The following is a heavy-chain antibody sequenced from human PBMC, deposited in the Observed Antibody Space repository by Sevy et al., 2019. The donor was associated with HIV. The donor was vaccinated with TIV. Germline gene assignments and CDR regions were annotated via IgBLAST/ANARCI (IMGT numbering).Heavy chain of an antibody. D-gene: IGHD3-16*01. CDR2: IGGMVGRK. J-gene: IGHJ4*02. CDR3: AKLGGPSKDY. Sequence: GGSLRLSCAAPGLTLGSYVLGWVRQAPGRGLGGASSIGGMVGRKYYPNYLDSLRGRFTISRDNSKNTLSLQMNSLRVEDTAIYYCAKLGGPSKDYWGQGTLVTVSS. CDR1: GLTLGSYV. V-gene: IGHV3-23*01.